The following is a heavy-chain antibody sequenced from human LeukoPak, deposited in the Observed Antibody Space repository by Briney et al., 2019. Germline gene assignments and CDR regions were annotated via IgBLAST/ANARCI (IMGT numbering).Heavy chain of an antibody. CDR2: ISTSGGTM. D-gene: IGHD4-23*01. CDR3: ARDSYYGGTQDY. V-gene: IGHV3-48*03. CDR1: GFLFSSYE. J-gene: IGHJ4*02. Sequence: PGGSLRLSCAASGFLFSSYEMNWVRQAPGKGLEWVSYISTSGGTMYYADSVKGRFTISRDNAKNSLYLQMNSLRAEDTAVYYCARDSYYGGTQDYWGQGTLVTVS.